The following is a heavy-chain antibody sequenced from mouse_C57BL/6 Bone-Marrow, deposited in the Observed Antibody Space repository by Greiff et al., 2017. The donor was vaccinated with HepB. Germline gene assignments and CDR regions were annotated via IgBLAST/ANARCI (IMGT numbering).Heavy chain of an antibody. D-gene: IGHD2-3*01. CDR1: GFNIKDDY. V-gene: IGHV14-4*01. CDR3: TTGDGYLYYFDY. Sequence: EVKLMESGAELVRPGASVKLSCTASGFNIKDDYMHWVKQRPEQGLEWIGWIDPENGDTEYASKFQGKATITADTSSNTAYLQLSSLTSEDTAVYYCTTGDGYLYYFDYWGQGTTLTVSS. J-gene: IGHJ2*01. CDR2: IDPENGDT.